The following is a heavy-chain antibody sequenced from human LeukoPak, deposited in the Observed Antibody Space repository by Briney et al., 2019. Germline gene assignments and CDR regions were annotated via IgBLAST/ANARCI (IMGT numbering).Heavy chain of an antibody. CDR2: IWYDGSNK. D-gene: IGHD1-14*01. Sequence: PEGSLRLSCAASGFTFSSYGMHWVRQAPGKGLEWVAVIWYDGSNKYYADSVKGRFTISRDNSKNTLYLQTNSLRAEDTAVYYCASFTGQNYGMDVWGQGTTVTVSS. V-gene: IGHV3-33*01. J-gene: IGHJ6*02. CDR3: ASFTGQNYGMDV. CDR1: GFTFSSYG.